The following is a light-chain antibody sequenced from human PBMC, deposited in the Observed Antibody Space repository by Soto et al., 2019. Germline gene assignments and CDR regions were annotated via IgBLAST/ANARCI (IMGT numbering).Light chain of an antibody. CDR2: GAS. Sequence: EIVMTQSPATLSVSPGERATLSCRASQSVSSNLAWYQQKPGQAPRLLIYGASTRATGIPARFSGSGSGTEFTLTISSLQSEDFAVYYCHHYNNWWWKFGLGTKVDIK. CDR3: HHYNNWWWK. CDR1: QSVSSN. V-gene: IGKV3-15*01. J-gene: IGKJ1*01.